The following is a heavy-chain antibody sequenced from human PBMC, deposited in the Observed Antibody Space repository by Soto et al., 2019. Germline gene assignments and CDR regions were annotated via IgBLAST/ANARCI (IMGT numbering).Heavy chain of an antibody. CDR3: ARDLREWTSWPIGGGMDV. J-gene: IGHJ6*02. V-gene: IGHV1-46*01. Sequence: QVQRVQSGAEVKKPGASVKVSCKASGYTFTSYYRHWVRQAAGQGLEWMGIINPSGGSTSYAQKFQRRVTMTRDTSTSTVYMDLSSLRSEDTAVYYCARDLREWTSWPIGGGMDVWGQGTTVTVSS. CDR1: GYTFTSYY. D-gene: IGHD2-15*01. CDR2: INPSGGST.